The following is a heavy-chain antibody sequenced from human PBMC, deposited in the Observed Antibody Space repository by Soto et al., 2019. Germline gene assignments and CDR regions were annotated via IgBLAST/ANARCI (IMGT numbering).Heavy chain of an antibody. D-gene: IGHD3-22*01. CDR2: IYYSGST. V-gene: IGHV4-59*01. Sequence: SETLSLTCTVSGGSISTYYWTWIRQPPGKGLEWIGYIYYSGSTNYNPSLKSRVTITLDTSKNQFSLKLTSVTAADTAVYYCAKRYYYDGSGPYGMDVWGQGPTVTVYS. CDR1: GGSISTYY. CDR3: AKRYYYDGSGPYGMDV. J-gene: IGHJ6*02.